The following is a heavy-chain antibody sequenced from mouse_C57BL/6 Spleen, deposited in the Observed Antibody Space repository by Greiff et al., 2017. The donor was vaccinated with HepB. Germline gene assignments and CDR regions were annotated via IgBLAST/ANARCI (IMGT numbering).Heavy chain of an antibody. Sequence: QVQLQQPGAELVKPGASVKMSCKASGYTFTSYWITWVKQRPGQGLEWIGDIYPGSGSTNYNEKFKSKATLTVDTSSSTAYMQLSSLTSEDSAVYYCARHDYDEDGFAYWGQGTLVTVSA. CDR2: IYPGSGST. V-gene: IGHV1-55*01. D-gene: IGHD2-4*01. J-gene: IGHJ3*01. CDR1: GYTFTSYW. CDR3: ARHDYDEDGFAY.